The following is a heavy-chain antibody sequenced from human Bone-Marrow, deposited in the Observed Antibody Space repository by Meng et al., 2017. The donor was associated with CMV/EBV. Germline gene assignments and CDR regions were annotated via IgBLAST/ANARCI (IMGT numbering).Heavy chain of an antibody. Sequence: GGSLRLSCAASGFTFSSYEMNWVRQAPGKGLEWVSYISSSGSTIYYADSVKGRFTISRDNAKNSLYLQMNSLRAEDTAVYYCARVRIAARVFDYCGQGTLVTVSS. D-gene: IGHD6-6*01. CDR2: ISSSGSTI. CDR1: GFTFSSYE. J-gene: IGHJ4*02. V-gene: IGHV3-48*03. CDR3: ARVRIAARVFDY.